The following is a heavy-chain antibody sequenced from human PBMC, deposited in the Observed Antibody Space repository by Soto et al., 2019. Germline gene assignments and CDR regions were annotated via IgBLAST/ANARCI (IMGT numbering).Heavy chain of an antibody. Sequence: GGSLRLSCAASGFTFSRHGMHWVRQAPGKGLEWVAIIWYDGSNEYYADSVKGRFTISRDNYKNTLYLQMSSLRVDDTAVYYCARDYTSTGYGLVYWGQGALVTVSS. CDR1: GFTFSRHG. D-gene: IGHD6-25*01. V-gene: IGHV3-33*01. J-gene: IGHJ4*02. CDR3: ARDYTSTGYGLVY. CDR2: IWYDGSNE.